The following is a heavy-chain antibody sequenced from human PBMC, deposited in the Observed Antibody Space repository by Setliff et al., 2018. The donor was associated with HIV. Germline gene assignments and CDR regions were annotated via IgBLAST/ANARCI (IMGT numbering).Heavy chain of an antibody. CDR3: ARDLPELTGRSFDP. D-gene: IGHD7-27*01. Sequence: SETLSLTCTVSGGSISSHYWSWIRQPPGKGLEWIAYIYYSGTTSYNPSLKSRLSMSIDTSKNHFSLRLTSVTAADTAVYYCARDLPELTGRSFDPWGQGIQVTVSS. J-gene: IGHJ5*02. CDR2: IYYSGTT. V-gene: IGHV4-59*11. CDR1: GGSISSHY.